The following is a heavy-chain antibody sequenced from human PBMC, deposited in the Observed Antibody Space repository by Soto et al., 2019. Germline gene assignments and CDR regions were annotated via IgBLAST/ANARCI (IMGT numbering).Heavy chain of an antibody. J-gene: IGHJ6*02. CDR3: ARHGGSSGWYRFHYYYYGMDV. CDR1: GYSFTSYW. Sequence: GESLKISCKGSGYSFTSYWIGWVRQMPGKGLEWMGIIYPGDSDTRYSPSFQGQVTISADKSISTAYLQWSSLKASDTAMYYCARHGGSSGWYRFHYYYYGMDVWGQGTTVSVSS. V-gene: IGHV5-51*01. D-gene: IGHD6-19*01. CDR2: IYPGDSDT.